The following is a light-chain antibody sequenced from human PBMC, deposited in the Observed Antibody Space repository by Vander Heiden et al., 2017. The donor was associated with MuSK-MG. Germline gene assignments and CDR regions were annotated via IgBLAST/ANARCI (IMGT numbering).Light chain of an antibody. CDR2: AAS. CDR3: QQYYSTPL. CDR1: QGISNS. V-gene: IGKV1-NL1*01. J-gene: IGKJ1*01. Sequence: DIQMTQSPSSLSASVGDRVTITCRASQGISNSLAWYQQKPGKAPKLLLYAASRLESGVPSRFSGSGSGTDYILTISSLQPEDFATYYCQQYYSTPLFGQGTKVEIK.